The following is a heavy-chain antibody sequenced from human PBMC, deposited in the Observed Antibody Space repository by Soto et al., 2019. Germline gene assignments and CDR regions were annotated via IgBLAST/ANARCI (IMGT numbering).Heavy chain of an antibody. J-gene: IGHJ4*02. CDR2: IKQDGSEK. CDR3: ASDGVAPFDY. D-gene: IGHD3-3*01. V-gene: IGHV3-7*05. CDR1: GFTFSSYR. Sequence: EVQLVESGGGLVQPGGSLRLSCAASGFTFSSYRMSWVRQAPGKGLEWVANIKQDGSEKYYVDSVKGRFTISRDNAKNSLYLQMNSLRAEDTAVYYCASDGVAPFDYWGQGTLVTVSS.